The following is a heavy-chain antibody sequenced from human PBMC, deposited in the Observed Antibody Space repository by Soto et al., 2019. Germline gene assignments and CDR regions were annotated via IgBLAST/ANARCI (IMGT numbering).Heavy chain of an antibody. D-gene: IGHD1-1*01. J-gene: IGHJ4*02. Sequence: QVHLVQSGAEVKKSGASVKVSCQGSGYAFTTYGITWVRQAPRQGLEWMGWISAHNGNTNYAQKLQARVTVTRDTYTSTAYMELRSLRYDDTAVYYCARWRYGDYGGQGALVTVSS. CDR3: ARWRYGDY. V-gene: IGHV1-18*01. CDR1: GYAFTTYG. CDR2: ISAHNGNT.